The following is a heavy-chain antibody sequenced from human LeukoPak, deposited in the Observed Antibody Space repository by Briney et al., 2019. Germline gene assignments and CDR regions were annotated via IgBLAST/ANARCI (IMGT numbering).Heavy chain of an antibody. CDR2: ISGDGGST. CDR1: GFTFDDYA. V-gene: IGHV3-43*02. D-gene: IGHD2-21*01. Sequence: GGSLRLSCAASGFTFDDYAMHWARQAPGKGLEWVSLISGDGGSTYYADSVKGRFTISRDNSKNSLYLQMNSLRTEDTALSYCATAGDWWGQGTLVTVSS. CDR3: ATAGDW. J-gene: IGHJ4*02.